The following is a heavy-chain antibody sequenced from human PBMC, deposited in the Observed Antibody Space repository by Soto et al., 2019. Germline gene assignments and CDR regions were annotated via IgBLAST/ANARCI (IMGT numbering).Heavy chain of an antibody. CDR1: GGSISSYY. D-gene: IGHD6-6*01. J-gene: IGHJ3*02. CDR3: ARHSGYSSSSASVPKNAFDI. CDR2: TYYSGST. Sequence: TLSLTCTVSGGSISSYYWSWIRQPPGKGLEWIGYTYYSGSTNYNPSLKSRVTISVDTSKNQFSLKLSSVTAADTAVYYCARHSGYSSSSASVPKNAFDIWGQGTMVTVSS. V-gene: IGHV4-59*08.